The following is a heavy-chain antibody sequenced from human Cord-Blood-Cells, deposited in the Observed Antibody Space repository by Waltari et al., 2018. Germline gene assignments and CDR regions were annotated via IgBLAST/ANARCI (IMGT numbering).Heavy chain of an antibody. J-gene: IGHJ4*02. CDR2: INHSGST. V-gene: IGHV4-34*01. Sequence: QVQLQQWGAGLLKPSETLSLTCAVYGGSFSGYYWSWIRQPPGKGLEWIGEINHSGSTNDNPALKSRVNIAVDTSKNQFVRTLSSVTAADTAVYYCARYGGIAARYFDYWGQGTLVTVSS. CDR1: GGSFSGYY. CDR3: ARYGGIAARYFDY. D-gene: IGHD6-6*01.